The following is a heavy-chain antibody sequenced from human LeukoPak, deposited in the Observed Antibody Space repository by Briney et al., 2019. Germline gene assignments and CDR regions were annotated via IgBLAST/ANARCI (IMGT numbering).Heavy chain of an antibody. CDR2: INPSGGST. Sequence: ASVKVSCKASGYTFTSYYMHWVRQAPGQGLEWVGIINPSGGSTSYAQKFQGRVTMTRDTSTSTVYMELSSLRSEDTAVYYCARVAGITIFGVAYFDYWGQGTLVTVSS. J-gene: IGHJ4*02. CDR1: GYTFTSYY. D-gene: IGHD3-3*01. CDR3: ARVAGITIFGVAYFDY. V-gene: IGHV1-46*01.